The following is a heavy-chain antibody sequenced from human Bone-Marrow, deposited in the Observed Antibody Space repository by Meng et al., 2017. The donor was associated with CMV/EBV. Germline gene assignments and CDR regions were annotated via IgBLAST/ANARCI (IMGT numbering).Heavy chain of an antibody. CDR3: ARRSNYYYYGMDV. CDR2: INSDGSST. Sequence: GESLKISCEASGFTFSSYWMHWVRQAPGKGLVWVSRINSDGSSTSYADSVKGRFTISRDNAKNTLYLQMNSLRAEDTAVYYCARRSNYYYYGMDVWGQGTTVTVSS. D-gene: IGHD3-10*01. J-gene: IGHJ6*02. CDR1: GFTFSSYW. V-gene: IGHV3-74*01.